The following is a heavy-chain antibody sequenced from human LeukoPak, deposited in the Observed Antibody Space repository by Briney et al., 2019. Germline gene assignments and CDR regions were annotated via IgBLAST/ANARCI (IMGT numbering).Heavy chain of an antibody. CDR1: GGTFSSYA. J-gene: IGHJ3*02. Sequence: ASVKVSCNASGGTFSSYAISWVRQAPGQGLGWMGGIIPIFGTANYAQKFQRRVTITADESTSTAYMELSSLRSEDTAVYYCARSWEMTTDAFDIWGRGTMVTVSS. V-gene: IGHV1-69*13. CDR3: ARSWEMTTDAFDI. D-gene: IGHD5-24*01. CDR2: IIPIFGTA.